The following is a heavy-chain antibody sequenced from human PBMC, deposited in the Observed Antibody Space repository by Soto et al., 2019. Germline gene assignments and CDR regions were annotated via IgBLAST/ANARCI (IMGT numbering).Heavy chain of an antibody. CDR3: ARVGNWNYPYYYYDMDV. Sequence: ASVKVSCKASGYTFTSYAMHWVRQAPGQRLEWMGWINAGNGNTKYSQKFQGRVTITRDTSASTAYMELSSLRSEDTAVYYCARVGNWNYPYYYYDMDVWGQGTTVTVSS. CDR1: GYTFTSYA. V-gene: IGHV1-3*01. J-gene: IGHJ6*02. D-gene: IGHD1-7*01. CDR2: INAGNGNT.